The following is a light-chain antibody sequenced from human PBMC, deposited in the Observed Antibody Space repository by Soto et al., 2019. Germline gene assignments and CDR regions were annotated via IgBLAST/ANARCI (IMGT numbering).Light chain of an antibody. CDR2: GAS. CDR3: QQYDNWPYT. CDR1: QSVSNN. Sequence: EIVMTHSPATLSVSPGERATLSCRASQSVSNNLAWYQQKPGQAPRLLIYGASTRATAIPARFRGSGSGTEFTLTISSLQSEDFAVYFCQQYDNWPYTFGQGTKLEIK. J-gene: IGKJ2*01. V-gene: IGKV3-15*01.